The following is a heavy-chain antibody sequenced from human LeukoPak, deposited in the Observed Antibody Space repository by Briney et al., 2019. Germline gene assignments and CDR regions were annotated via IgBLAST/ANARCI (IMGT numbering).Heavy chain of an antibody. Sequence: SETLSLTCTVSGGSISSSSYYWGWIRQPPGKGLEWIGSIYYSGSTYYNPSLKSRVTISVDTSKNQFSLKLSSVTAADTAVYYCARSVAGGVFFDYWGQGTLVTVSS. CDR3: ARSVAGGVFFDY. V-gene: IGHV4-39*07. J-gene: IGHJ4*02. D-gene: IGHD6-19*01. CDR2: IYYSGST. CDR1: GGSISSSSYY.